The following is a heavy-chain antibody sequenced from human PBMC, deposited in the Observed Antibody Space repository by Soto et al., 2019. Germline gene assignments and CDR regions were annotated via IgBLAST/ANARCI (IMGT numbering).Heavy chain of an antibody. CDR2: ISWNSGSI. V-gene: IGHV3-9*01. Sequence: PGGSLRLSCAASGFTFDDYAMHWVRQAPGKGLEWVSGISWNSGSIGYADSVKGRFTISRDNAKNSLYLQMNSLRAEDTALYYCAKVIWDIVVVVAATGLGAFDIWGQETMVTVSS. CDR1: GFTFDDYA. CDR3: AKVIWDIVVVVAATGLGAFDI. D-gene: IGHD2-15*01. J-gene: IGHJ3*02.